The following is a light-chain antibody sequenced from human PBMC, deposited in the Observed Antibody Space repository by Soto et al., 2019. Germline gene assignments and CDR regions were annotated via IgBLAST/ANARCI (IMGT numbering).Light chain of an antibody. Sequence: DIQLTQSPSFLSASVGDTVTITCRASQGISRSLAWYQQKPGKAPKLLIYGASSLQSGVPSRFSGSGSGTEFTLTINSLQPEDFASYYCQQFTSYPLTFGGGAKVEIK. CDR3: QQFTSYPLT. CDR2: GAS. CDR1: QGISRS. J-gene: IGKJ4*01. V-gene: IGKV1-9*01.